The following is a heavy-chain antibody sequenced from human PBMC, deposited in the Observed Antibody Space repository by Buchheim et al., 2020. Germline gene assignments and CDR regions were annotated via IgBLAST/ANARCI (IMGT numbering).Heavy chain of an antibody. CDR3: AREFGSIFGVVTDDY. Sequence: QVQLVESGGGVVQPGRSLRLSCAASGFTFSSYGMHWVRQAPGKGLEWVAVIWYDGSNKYYADSVKGRFTISRDNSKNTLYLQMNSLRAEDTAVYYCAREFGSIFGVVTDDYWGQGTL. J-gene: IGHJ4*02. V-gene: IGHV3-33*01. D-gene: IGHD3-3*01. CDR2: IWYDGSNK. CDR1: GFTFSSYG.